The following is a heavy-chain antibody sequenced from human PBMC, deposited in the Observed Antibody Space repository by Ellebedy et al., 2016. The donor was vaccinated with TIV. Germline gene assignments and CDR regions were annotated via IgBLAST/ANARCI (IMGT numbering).Heavy chain of an antibody. J-gene: IGHJ4*02. CDR1: GYTFIGYY. CDR2: IDPKSGGI. D-gene: IGHD3-10*01. Sequence: ASVKVSCKASGYTFIGYYIYWLRQAPGQGLEWMGWIDPKSGGINLERKFQGRVTMTRDSSISTAYMELSSLTSDDTAVYFCARVGGLLLWFGEATDYWGQGTLVTVSS. V-gene: IGHV1-2*02. CDR3: ARVGGLLLWFGEATDY.